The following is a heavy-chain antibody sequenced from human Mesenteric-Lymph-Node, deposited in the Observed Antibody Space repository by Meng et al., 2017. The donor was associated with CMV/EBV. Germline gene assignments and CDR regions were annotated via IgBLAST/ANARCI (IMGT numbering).Heavy chain of an antibody. V-gene: IGHV7-4-1*02. CDR1: GYNFTSYA. J-gene: IGHJ4*02. D-gene: IGHD3-9*01. CDR2: INTNTGNP. CDR3: ARELRVGWLGFDY. Sequence: ASGYNFTSYAMNWVRQAPGEGLEWRGWINTNTGNPTYAQGFTGRFVFSLDTTVSTAYLQISSLKAEDTAVYYCARELRVGWLGFDYWGQGTLVTVS.